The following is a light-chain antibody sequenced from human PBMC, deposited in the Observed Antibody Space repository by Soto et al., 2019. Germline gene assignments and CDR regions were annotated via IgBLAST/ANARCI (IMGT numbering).Light chain of an antibody. V-gene: IGKV3D-20*02. CDR1: QSVSSSY. CDR2: GAS. Sequence: EIVLTQSPVTLSLSPGERATLSCRASQSVSSSYLAWYQQIPGQAPRLLIYGASSRATGIPDRFSGSGSGTDFTLTISSLEPEDFAVYYCQQRGNWPLTFGGGTKVDNK. J-gene: IGKJ4*01. CDR3: QQRGNWPLT.